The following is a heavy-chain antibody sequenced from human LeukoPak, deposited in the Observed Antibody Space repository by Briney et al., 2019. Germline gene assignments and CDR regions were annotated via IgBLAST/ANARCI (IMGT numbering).Heavy chain of an antibody. CDR1: GFTVSTNY. J-gene: IGHJ5*02. CDR3: ARYYSRSSTFDP. D-gene: IGHD6-6*01. CDR2: VYSGGNI. V-gene: IGHV3-66*01. Sequence: GGTLRLSCAASGFTVSTNYMTWIRQAPGKGLEWVSVVYSGGNIYYADSVKGRFTISRDNAKNSLYLQMNSLRAEDTAVYYCARYYSRSSTFDPWGQGTLVTVSS.